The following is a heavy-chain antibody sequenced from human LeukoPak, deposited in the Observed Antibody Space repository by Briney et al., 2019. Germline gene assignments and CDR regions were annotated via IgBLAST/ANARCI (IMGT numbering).Heavy chain of an antibody. CDR3: ARGHWYSSSWPFDY. CDR1: GGSISSGGYY. Sequence: SETLSLTCTVSGGSISSGGYYWSWIRQHPGKGLKWIGYIYYSGSTYYNPSLKSRVTISVDTSKNQFSLKLSSVTAADTAVYYCARGHWYSSSWPFDYWGQGTLVTVSS. J-gene: IGHJ4*02. V-gene: IGHV4-31*03. D-gene: IGHD6-13*01. CDR2: IYYSGST.